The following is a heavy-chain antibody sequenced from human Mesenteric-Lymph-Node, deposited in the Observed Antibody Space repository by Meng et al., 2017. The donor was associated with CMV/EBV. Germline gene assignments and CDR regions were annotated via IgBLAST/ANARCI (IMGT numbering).Heavy chain of an antibody. CDR3: ARLASFCTSIHCSWFDP. V-gene: IGHV1-2*02. J-gene: IGHJ5*02. D-gene: IGHD3/OR15-3a*01. Sequence: ASVKVSCKASGYTFTGYFMHWVRQAPGQGPEWMGWINPNSGDTYYSQKFQGRVTMTRDTSINTAYMDLSNLRSDDTAVYYCARLASFCTSIHCSWFDPWGQGTLVTVSS. CDR2: INPNSGDT. CDR1: GYTFTGYF.